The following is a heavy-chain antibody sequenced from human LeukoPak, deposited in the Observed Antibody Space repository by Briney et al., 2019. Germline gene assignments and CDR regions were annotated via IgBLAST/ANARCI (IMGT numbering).Heavy chain of an antibody. D-gene: IGHD1-26*01. CDR1: GDSVSSNSAA. V-gene: IGHV6-1*01. CDR3: AREGEVGTTWSWFDP. J-gene: IGHJ5*02. CDR2: TYYRSKWYN. Sequence: SQTLSLTCAISGDSVSSNSAAWIWIRQSPSRGLEWLGRTYYRSKWYNDYAVSVKSRITITPDTSKSQFALQLNPVTPEDTAVYYCAREGEVGTTWSWFDPWGQGTLVTVSS.